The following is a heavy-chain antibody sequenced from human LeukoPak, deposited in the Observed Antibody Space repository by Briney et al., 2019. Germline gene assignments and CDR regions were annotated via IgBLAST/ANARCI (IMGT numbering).Heavy chain of an antibody. CDR1: GFTFDDYA. CDR2: ISEDGGDT. V-gene: IGHV3-43*02. D-gene: IGHD1-14*01. Sequence: QPGGSLRLSRAASGFTFDDYAMHWVRQPPGKGLECVSLISEDGGDTWYADSVKGRFTISRDNSKNSLYLQMNSLRAEDTAFYYCAKDKTRGPGDYWGQGTLVTVSS. CDR3: AKDKTRGPGDY. J-gene: IGHJ4*02.